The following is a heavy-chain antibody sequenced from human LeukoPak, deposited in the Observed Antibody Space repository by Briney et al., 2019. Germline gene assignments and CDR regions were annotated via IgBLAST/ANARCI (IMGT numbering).Heavy chain of an antibody. Sequence: PGRSLRLSCTASGFTFGDYAMSWFRQAPGKGLEWVGFIRSKAYGGTTEYVASVKGRFIISRDDSKSIAYLQMNSLKTEDTAVYYCTSPRYSSTWYFDCWGQGTLVTVSS. CDR1: GFTFGDYA. V-gene: IGHV3-49*03. D-gene: IGHD6-13*01. CDR2: IRSKAYGGTT. J-gene: IGHJ4*02. CDR3: TSPRYSSTWYFDC.